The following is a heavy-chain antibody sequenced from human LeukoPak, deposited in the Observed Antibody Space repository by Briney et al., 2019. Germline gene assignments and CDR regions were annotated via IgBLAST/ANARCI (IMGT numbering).Heavy chain of an antibody. CDR1: GFTVSSYS. V-gene: IGHV3-21*01. CDR3: ARGELDTAMVVSYYFDY. Sequence: GGSLRLSCAASGFTVSSYSMNWVRQAPGKGLEWVSSISSSSSYIYYADSVKGRFTISRDNAKNSLYLQMNSLRAEDTAVYYCARGELDTAMVVSYYFDYWGQGTLVTVSS. J-gene: IGHJ4*02. D-gene: IGHD5-18*01. CDR2: ISSSSSYI.